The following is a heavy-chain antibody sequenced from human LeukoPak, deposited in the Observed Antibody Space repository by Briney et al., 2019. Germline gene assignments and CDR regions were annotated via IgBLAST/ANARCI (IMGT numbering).Heavy chain of an antibody. D-gene: IGHD5-18*01. CDR2: IYYSGST. CDR3: AGRWIQLWSYFDY. J-gene: IGHJ4*02. CDR1: GGSISSYY. Sequence: SETLSLTCTVSGGSISSYYWSWIRQPPGKGLEWIGYIYYSGSTNYNPSLKSRVTISVDTSKNQFSLKLSSVTAADTAVYYCAGRWIQLWSYFDYWGQGTLVTVSS. V-gene: IGHV4-59*01.